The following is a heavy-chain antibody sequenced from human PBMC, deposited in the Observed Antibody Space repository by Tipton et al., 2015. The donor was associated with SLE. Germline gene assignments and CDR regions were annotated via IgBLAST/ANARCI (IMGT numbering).Heavy chain of an antibody. CDR2: ISHCGIT. CDR3: ARGDILYCRPTICHTLFDF. V-gene: IGHV4-34*01. J-gene: IGHJ4*02. D-gene: IGHD2-2*02. CDR1: GGSFSGYY. Sequence: TLSLTCSVYGGSFSGYYWTWVRQPPGKGLEWLGGISHCGITNYDPSLKSRITISVDPSKKQFSLQLSSVYAADTAVYYCARGDILYCRPTICHTLFDFWGQGTLVTVTS.